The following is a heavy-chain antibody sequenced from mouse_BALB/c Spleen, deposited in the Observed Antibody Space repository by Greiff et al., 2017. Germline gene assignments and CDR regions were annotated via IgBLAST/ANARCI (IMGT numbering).Heavy chain of an antibody. Sequence: EGQLQQSGAELVRPGALVKLSCKASGFNIKDYYMHWVKQRPEQGLEWIGWIDPENGNTIYDPKFQGKASITADTSSNTAYLQLSSLTSEDTAVYYCARRTGSWYFDVWGAGTTVTVSS. CDR1: GFNIKDYY. J-gene: IGHJ1*01. V-gene: IGHV14-1*02. D-gene: IGHD4-1*01. CDR3: ARRTGSWYFDV. CDR2: IDPENGNT.